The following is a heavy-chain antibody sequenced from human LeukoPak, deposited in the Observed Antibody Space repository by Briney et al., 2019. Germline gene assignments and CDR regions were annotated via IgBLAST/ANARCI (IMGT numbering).Heavy chain of an antibody. J-gene: IGHJ6*03. CDR3: ARGPYYDFWIHPYYYYYYMDV. CDR2: IIPIFGTA. D-gene: IGHD3-3*01. Sequence: APVKVSCKASGGTFSSYAISWVRQAPGQGLEWMGGIIPIFGTANYAQKFQGRVTITADESTSTAYMELSSLRSEDTAVYYCARGPYYDFWIHPYYYYYYMDVWGKGTTVTVS. CDR1: GGTFSSYA. V-gene: IGHV1-69*01.